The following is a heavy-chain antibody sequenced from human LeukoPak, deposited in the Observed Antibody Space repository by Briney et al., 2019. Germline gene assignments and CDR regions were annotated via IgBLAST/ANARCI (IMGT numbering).Heavy chain of an antibody. Sequence: SETLSLTCAVYGGSFSGYYWSWIRQPPGKGLEWIGEINHSGSINYNPSLKSRVTISVDTSKNQFSLKLSSVTAADTAVYYCARVSTYYDFWSGRGQMDVWGKGTTVTVSS. CDR3: ARVSTYYDFWSGRGQMDV. J-gene: IGHJ6*04. CDR2: INHSGSI. CDR1: GGSFSGYY. D-gene: IGHD3-3*01. V-gene: IGHV4-34*01.